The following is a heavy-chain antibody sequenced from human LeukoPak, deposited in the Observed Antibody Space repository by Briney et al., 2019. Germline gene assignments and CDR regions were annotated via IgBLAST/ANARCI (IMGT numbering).Heavy chain of an antibody. CDR3: ARGTFGYCDILTGAGGYFDY. J-gene: IGHJ4*02. D-gene: IGHD3-9*01. CDR1: GFTFSSYS. CDR2: ISSSSSYI. V-gene: IGHV3-21*01. Sequence: AGGSLRLSCAASGFTFSSYSMNWVRQAPGKGLEWVSSISSSSSYIYYADSVKGRFTISRDNAKNSLYLQMNSLRAEDTAVYYCARGTFGYCDILTGAGGYFDYWGQGTLVTVSS.